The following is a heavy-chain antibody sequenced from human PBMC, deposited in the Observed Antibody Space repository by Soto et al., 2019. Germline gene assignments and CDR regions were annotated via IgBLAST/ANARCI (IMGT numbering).Heavy chain of an antibody. J-gene: IGHJ6*04. V-gene: IGHV4-59*01. CDR2: IYYSGTT. Sequence: QVQLQESGPGLVKPSETLSLTCTVSGGSINTYYWSWLRQPPGKGLEWVGYIYYSGTTYYNPSLKSRISISIDKSKNQFSLNLSSGTAADKAVYYCARVFRGGGDYYYYGMDLWGKGSTVTVSS. CDR3: ARVFRGGGDYYYYGMDL. CDR1: GGSINTYY. D-gene: IGHD5-12*01.